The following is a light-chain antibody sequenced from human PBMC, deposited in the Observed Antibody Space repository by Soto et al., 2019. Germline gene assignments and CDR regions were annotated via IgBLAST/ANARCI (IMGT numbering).Light chain of an antibody. CDR3: LQHHSYPWT. J-gene: IGKJ1*01. Sequence: DIQMTQSPSAMSASVGDRVTITCRASQDIGNYLAWFQQQPGKVPKRLIYPTSSLQSGVPSTFGGSGSGTEFTLTIDSLQPEDFATYYCLQHHSYPWTFGQGTKVDIK. CDR1: QDIGNY. CDR2: PTS. V-gene: IGKV1-17*03.